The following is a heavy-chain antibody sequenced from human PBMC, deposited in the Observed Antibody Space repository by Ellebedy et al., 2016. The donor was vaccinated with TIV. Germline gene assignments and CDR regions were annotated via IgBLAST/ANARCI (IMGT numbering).Heavy chain of an antibody. J-gene: IGHJ4*02. CDR2: IWYDGSNK. V-gene: IGHV3-33*01. Sequence: GESLKISXAASGFTFSSYGMHWVRQAPGKGLEWVAVIWYDGSNKYYADSVKGRFTISRDNSKNTLYLQMNSLRAEDTAVYYCARVDWAYWGQGTLVTVSS. CDR3: ARVDWAY. D-gene: IGHD2-21*01. CDR1: GFTFSSYG.